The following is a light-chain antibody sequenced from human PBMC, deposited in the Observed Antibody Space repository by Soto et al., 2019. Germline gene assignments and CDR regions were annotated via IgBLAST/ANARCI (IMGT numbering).Light chain of an antibody. Sequence: DIQMTQSPSTLSASVGDRVTITCRASQSISSWLAWYQHKPGKAPKLLIYDASSLESGVPSRFSGSGSGTEFTLTINSLQPDDFATYYCQQYNSYAWTFGQGTKVEIK. CDR3: QQYNSYAWT. CDR2: DAS. CDR1: QSISSW. J-gene: IGKJ1*01. V-gene: IGKV1-5*01.